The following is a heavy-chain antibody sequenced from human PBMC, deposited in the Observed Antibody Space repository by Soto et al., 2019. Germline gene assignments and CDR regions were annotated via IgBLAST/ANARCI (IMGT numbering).Heavy chain of an antibody. J-gene: IGHJ4*02. CDR2: ISSSSSYI. CDR3: ARFGDIAVAGPTAGLYLDY. Sequence: GGSLRLSCAASGFTFNNYAMGWVRQAPGKGLEWVSSISSSSSYIYYADSVKGRFTISRDNAKNSLYLQMNSRRAEDTAVYYCARFGDIAVAGPTAGLYLDYWGQGTLVTVSX. D-gene: IGHD6-19*01. CDR1: GFTFNNYA. V-gene: IGHV3-21*01.